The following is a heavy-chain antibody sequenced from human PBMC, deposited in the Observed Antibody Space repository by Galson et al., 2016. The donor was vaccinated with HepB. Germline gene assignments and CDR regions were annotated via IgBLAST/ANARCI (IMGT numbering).Heavy chain of an antibody. CDR3: AGEVGFFGESV. Sequence: EPLSLTCSVSDGSITSYYWSWIRQPPGKGLEWIGQSYYRGSTSYKSSLKSRVSISVDMSKNQVSLKLSSVTAADTAVYYCAGEVGFFGESVWGQGTTVTVSS. D-gene: IGHD3-10*01. CDR2: SYYRGST. CDR1: DGSITSYY. J-gene: IGHJ6*02. V-gene: IGHV4-59*01.